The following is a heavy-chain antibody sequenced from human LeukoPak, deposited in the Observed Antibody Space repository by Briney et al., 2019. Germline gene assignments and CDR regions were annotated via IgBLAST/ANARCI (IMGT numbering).Heavy chain of an antibody. J-gene: IGHJ6*02. CDR3: ARGGDFWSGYKTHEYGLDV. CDR1: GFTFSSYA. D-gene: IGHD3-3*01. Sequence: GGSLRLSCAASGFTFSSYAMHWVRQAPGKGLEWVAVISYDGSKKYHADSVKGQFTISRDNSNKMQYLEMDSLRADDTAVYYCARGGDFWSGYKTHEYGLDVWGQGTTVTVSS. CDR2: ISYDGSKK. V-gene: IGHV3-30-3*01.